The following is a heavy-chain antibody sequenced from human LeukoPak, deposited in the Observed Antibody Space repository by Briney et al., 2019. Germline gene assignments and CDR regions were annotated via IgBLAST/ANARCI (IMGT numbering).Heavy chain of an antibody. CDR2: INHSGST. V-gene: IGHV4-34*01. CDR1: GGSFSGYY. J-gene: IGHJ4*02. D-gene: IGHD5-12*01. CDR3: ARDPGSGYEEHFDY. Sequence: SETLSLTCAVYGGSFSGYYWSWIRQPPGKGLEWIGEINHSGSTNYNPSLKSRVTISVDTSKNQFSLKLSSVTAEDTAVYYCARDPGSGYEEHFDYWGQGTLVTVSS.